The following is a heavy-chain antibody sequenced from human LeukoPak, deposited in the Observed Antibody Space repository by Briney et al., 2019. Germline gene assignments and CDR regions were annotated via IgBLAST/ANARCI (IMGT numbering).Heavy chain of an antibody. Sequence: GGSLRLSCAASGFTFSSYWMHWVRQSPGKGLVWVSRINSDGSSTSYADSVKGRVTISRDNAKNTLYLQMNSLRAEDAAVYYCARDGDSSGYYVNFDYWGQGTLVTVSS. J-gene: IGHJ4*02. CDR1: GFTFSSYW. CDR2: INSDGSST. CDR3: ARDGDSSGYYVNFDY. V-gene: IGHV3-74*01. D-gene: IGHD3-22*01.